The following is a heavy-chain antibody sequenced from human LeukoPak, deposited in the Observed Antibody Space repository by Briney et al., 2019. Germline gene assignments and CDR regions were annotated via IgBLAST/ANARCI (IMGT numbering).Heavy chain of an antibody. CDR1: GFTFSSYG. J-gene: IGHJ4*02. CDR3: AKDARGYTYGYSDY. D-gene: IGHD5-18*01. V-gene: IGHV3-30*18. CDR2: ISYDGNNK. Sequence: GGSLRLSCALSGFTFSSYGMHWVRQAPRKGLEWVAVISYDGNNKYYADSVKGRFTISRDSSKNTLFLQMNSLRAEDTAVYYCAKDARGYTYGYSDYWGQGTLVTVSS.